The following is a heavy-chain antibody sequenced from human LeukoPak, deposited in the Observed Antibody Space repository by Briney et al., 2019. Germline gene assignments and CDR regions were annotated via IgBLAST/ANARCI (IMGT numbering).Heavy chain of an antibody. CDR2: IYPGDSDT. Sequence: GESLKISRKGSGYSFTSYWIGWVRQMPGKGLEWMEIIYPGDSDTRYSPSFQGQVTISADKSISTAYLQWSSLKASDTAMYYCVRRGAHWATKPYYFDYWGQGTLVTVSP. D-gene: IGHD5-12*01. V-gene: IGHV5-51*01. J-gene: IGHJ4*02. CDR1: GYSFTSYW. CDR3: VRRGAHWATKPYYFDY.